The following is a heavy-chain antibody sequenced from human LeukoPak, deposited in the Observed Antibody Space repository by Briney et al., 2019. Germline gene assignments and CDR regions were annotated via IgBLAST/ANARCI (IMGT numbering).Heavy chain of an antibody. Sequence: PSEPLSLTCTVSGGSISSYYWSWIRQPAGKGLEWIGRIYTSGSTNYNPSLKSRVTISVDKSKNQFSLKLSSVTAADTAVYYCARVGATGSGYYFDYWGQGTLVTVSS. CDR3: ARVGATGSGYYFDY. V-gene: IGHV4-4*07. CDR2: IYTSGST. J-gene: IGHJ4*02. CDR1: GGSISSYY. D-gene: IGHD1-26*01.